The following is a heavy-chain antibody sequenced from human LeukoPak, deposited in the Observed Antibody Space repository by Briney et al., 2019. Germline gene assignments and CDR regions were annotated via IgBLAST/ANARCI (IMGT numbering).Heavy chain of an antibody. J-gene: IGHJ4*02. V-gene: IGHV4-59*01. Sequence: SETLSLTCTVSGGSINSYFWSWIRQPPGKGLEWIGYIYYSGSTNYNPSLKSRATISVDTSKNQFSLKLTSVTAADTAVYYCARQRSSSTSCYNYWGQGTLVTVSS. CDR1: GGSINSYF. CDR2: IYYSGST. D-gene: IGHD2-2*02. CDR3: ARQRSSSTSCYNY.